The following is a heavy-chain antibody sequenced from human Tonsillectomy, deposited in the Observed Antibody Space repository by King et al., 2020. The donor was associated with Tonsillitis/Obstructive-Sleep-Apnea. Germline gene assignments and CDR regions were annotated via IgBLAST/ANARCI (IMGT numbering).Heavy chain of an antibody. J-gene: IGHJ5*02. V-gene: IGHV1-18*01. D-gene: IGHD2-2*01. Sequence: LVQSDAEVKKPGASVKVACRTSGYTFISYGINWVRQAPGQGLEWMGWISTYNNNTIYAQKFQDRVTMTTDPSTSTAYMDLRSLRSDDTAVYYCARDSLGYCTSASCWYWFDPWGQGTLVTVSS. CDR1: GYTFISYG. CDR2: ISTYNNNT. CDR3: ARDSLGYCTSASCWYWFDP.